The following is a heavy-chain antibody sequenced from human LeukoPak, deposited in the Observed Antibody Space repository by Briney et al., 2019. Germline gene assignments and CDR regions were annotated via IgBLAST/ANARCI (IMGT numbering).Heavy chain of an antibody. CDR3: ARVGYSSSTDFDY. Sequence: GGSLRLSCAASGFIVRSNYMTWVRQAPGKGLEWVSVIYSGGSTYYADSVKGRFTISRDNSKNTVYLQMNSLRREDTAVYYCARVGYSSSTDFDYWGQGTLVTVSS. V-gene: IGHV3-53*01. CDR2: IYSGGST. D-gene: IGHD6-6*01. J-gene: IGHJ4*02. CDR1: GFIVRSNY.